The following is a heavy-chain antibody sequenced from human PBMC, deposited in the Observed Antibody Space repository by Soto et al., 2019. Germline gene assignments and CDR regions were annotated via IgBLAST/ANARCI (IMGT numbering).Heavy chain of an antibody. CDR3: ASSDDTGFDP. J-gene: IGHJ5*02. D-gene: IGHD3-9*01. CDR2: IKVDSGYT. V-gene: IGHV1-18*04. Sequence: QLQLVQSAAEVKKPGASVRVSCKAYGYPFIKYGISWIRQAPEQGLEWMGWIKVDSGYTNYAQKFQGRVTMTADTSSDTAFRELRSLRLDDTAVYFCASSDDTGFDPWGQGTLVSVSS. CDR1: GYPFIKYG.